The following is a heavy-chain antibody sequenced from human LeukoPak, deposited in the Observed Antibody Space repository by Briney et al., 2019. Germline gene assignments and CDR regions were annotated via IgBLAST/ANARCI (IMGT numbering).Heavy chain of an antibody. V-gene: IGHV3-21*01. CDR3: ARDTYYYDSSGYGGFDY. CDR1: GFTFSYYS. J-gene: IGHJ4*02. D-gene: IGHD3-22*01. Sequence: GSLRLSCAASGFTFSYYSMNWVRQAPGKGLEWVSSISSSSSYIYYADSVKGRFTISRDNAKNSLYLQMNSLRAEDTAVYYCARDTYYYDSSGYGGFDYWGQGTLVTVSS. CDR2: ISSSSSYI.